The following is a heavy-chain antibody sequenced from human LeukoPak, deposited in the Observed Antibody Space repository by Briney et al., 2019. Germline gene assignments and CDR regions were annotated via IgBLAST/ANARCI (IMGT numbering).Heavy chain of an antibody. D-gene: IGHD3-16*01. CDR1: GGSISSGGYY. V-gene: IGHV4-31*03. J-gene: IGHJ6*02. CDR2: IYYSGST. CDR3: ARVPWGHHYGMDV. Sequence: PSQTLSLTCTVSGGSISSGGYYWSWIRQHPGKGLEWIGYIYYSGSTYYNPSLKSRVTISVDTSKNQFSLKLSSVTAADTAVYYCARVPWGHHYGMDVWGQGTTVTVSS.